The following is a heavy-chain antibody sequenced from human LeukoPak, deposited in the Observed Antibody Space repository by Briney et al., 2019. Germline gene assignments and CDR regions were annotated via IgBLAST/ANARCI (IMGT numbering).Heavy chain of an antibody. CDR1: GFTFSSYA. D-gene: IGHD1-14*01. CDR2: ISGSGSNT. V-gene: IGHV3-23*01. Sequence: PGGSLRLSCGGSGFTFSSYAMSWVRQAPGKGLEWVSAISGSGSNTHYADSVKGRFTISRDHSKDTLYLQMNSLTAADTAVYYCAKYPRPDRRYYYYYMDFWGKGTRVTVSS. CDR3: AKYPRPDRRYYYYYMDF. J-gene: IGHJ6*03.